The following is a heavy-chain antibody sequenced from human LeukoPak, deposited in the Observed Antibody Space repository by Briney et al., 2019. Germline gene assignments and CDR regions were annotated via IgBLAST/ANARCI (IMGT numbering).Heavy chain of an antibody. Sequence: SVNVSCKASGGTFSSYAISWVRQAPGQGLEWMGGIIPIFGTANYAQKFQGRVTITTDESTSTAYMELSSLRSEDTAVYDCARVTLDSSGYYYPFDPWGQGTLVTVSS. CDR1: GGTFSSYA. J-gene: IGHJ5*02. CDR3: ARVTLDSSGYYYPFDP. CDR2: IIPIFGTA. D-gene: IGHD3-22*01. V-gene: IGHV1-69*05.